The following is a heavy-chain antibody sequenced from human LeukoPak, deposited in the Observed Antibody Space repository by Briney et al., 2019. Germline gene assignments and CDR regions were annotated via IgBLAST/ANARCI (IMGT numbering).Heavy chain of an antibody. Sequence: PGGSLRLSCAASGFTFSNYAMSWVRQAPGKGLEWVSDMSDTGAYTNYLGSVKGRFTISRDYSENMLYLQMSSLRVEDTVVYYCVRKWNGGFDIWGQGTMVTVSS. CDR2: MSDTGAYT. V-gene: IGHV3-23*01. D-gene: IGHD1-1*01. CDR1: GFTFSNYA. J-gene: IGHJ3*02. CDR3: VRKWNGGFDI.